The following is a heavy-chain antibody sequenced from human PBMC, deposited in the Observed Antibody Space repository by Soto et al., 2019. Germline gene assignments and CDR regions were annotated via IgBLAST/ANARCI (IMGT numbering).Heavy chain of an antibody. CDR2: ISKNSDTI. CDR1: GFTFSTSS. CDR3: ARVYYYYMDV. V-gene: IGHV3-48*01. J-gene: IGHJ6*03. Sequence: GESLKISCAASGFTFSTSSMNWVRQAPGKGLEWVSYISKNSDTIYYADSVKGRFTISRDNAKNSLYLQMNSLRAEDMAVYYCARVYYYYMDVWGKGTTVTVSS.